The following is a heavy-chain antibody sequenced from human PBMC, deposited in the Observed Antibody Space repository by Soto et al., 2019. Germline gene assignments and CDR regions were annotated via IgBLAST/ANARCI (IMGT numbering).Heavy chain of an antibody. J-gene: IGHJ5*02. CDR1: GGSISSGYYY. V-gene: IGHV4-30-4*01. CDR2: IYYSGST. D-gene: IGHD5-18*01. Sequence: SETLSLTCTVSGGSISSGYYYWSWIRQPPGKGLEWIGYIYYSGSTYYNPSLKSRVTISVDTSKNQFSLKLSSVTAADTAVYYCAGWIQLRPTRNWFDPWGRGTLVTVSS. CDR3: AGWIQLRPTRNWFDP.